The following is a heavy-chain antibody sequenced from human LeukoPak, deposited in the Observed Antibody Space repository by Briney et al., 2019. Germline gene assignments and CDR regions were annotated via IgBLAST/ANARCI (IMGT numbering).Heavy chain of an antibody. CDR2: IYYSGST. J-gene: IGHJ4*02. V-gene: IGHV4-59*08. Sequence: TSETLSLTCTVSGGSISTSSWSWIRQPPGKGLEWIGYIYYSGSTNYNPSLKSRVTISVDTSKNQSSLKLSSVTAADTAVYYCARQPYSSSWFDGWGQGTLVTVSS. D-gene: IGHD6-13*01. CDR1: GGSISTSS. CDR3: ARQPYSSSWFDG.